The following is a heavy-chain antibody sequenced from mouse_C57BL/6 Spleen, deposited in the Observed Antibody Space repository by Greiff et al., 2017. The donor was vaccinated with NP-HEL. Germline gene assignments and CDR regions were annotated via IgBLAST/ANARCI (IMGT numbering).Heavy chain of an antibody. CDR2: INPNNGGT. V-gene: IGHV1-22*01. CDR3: ARPRVYFDY. D-gene: IGHD2-10*02. CDR1: GYTFTDYN. J-gene: IGHJ2*01. Sequence: EVQGVESGPELVKPGASVKMSCKASGYTFTDYNMHWVKQSHGKSLEWIGYINPNNGGTSYNQKFKGKATLTVNKSSSTAYMELRSLTSEDSAVYYCARPRVYFDYWGQGTTLTVSS.